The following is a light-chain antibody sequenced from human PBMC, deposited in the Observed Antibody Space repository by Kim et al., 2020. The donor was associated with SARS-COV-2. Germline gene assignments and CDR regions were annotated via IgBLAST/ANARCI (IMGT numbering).Light chain of an antibody. V-gene: IGLV3-1*01. CDR2: QDS. CDR1: KLGDKY. CDR3: QAWDSSTVV. J-gene: IGLJ2*01. Sequence: VSPGQTATITCSGDKLGDKYACWYQQKPGQSPVVVIHQDSKRPSGIPERFSGSNSGNTATLTISGTQAMDEADYYCQAWDSSTVVFGGGTQLTVL.